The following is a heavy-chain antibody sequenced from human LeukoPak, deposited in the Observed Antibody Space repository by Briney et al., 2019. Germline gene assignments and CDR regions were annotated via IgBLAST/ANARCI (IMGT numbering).Heavy chain of an antibody. Sequence: GGSLRLSCAASGFTFSTYAKNWVRQATGKGLEWVSGISGSGGNTWYADSVKGRFTISRDNSKNTLYLQMNRLRAEDTATYYCAKYRTGPPYGLDVWGQGTTVTVSS. D-gene: IGHD1-26*01. CDR3: AKYRTGPPYGLDV. CDR2: ISGSGGNT. J-gene: IGHJ6*02. CDR1: GFTFSTYA. V-gene: IGHV3-23*01.